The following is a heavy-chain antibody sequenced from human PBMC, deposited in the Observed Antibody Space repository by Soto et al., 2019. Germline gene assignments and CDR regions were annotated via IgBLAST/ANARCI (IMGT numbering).Heavy chain of an antibody. CDR3: TRGLFSGSYYSGGWYYFDS. J-gene: IGHJ4*02. Sequence: SETLSLTCTVSGGSISSGGYYWSWIRQHPGKDLEWIGQINHSGSSIYNPSLKNRVTISTMSNNKFSLELSSVTAADTAVYYCTRGLFSGSYYSGGWYYFDSWGQGTMVTVSS. CDR2: INHSGSS. V-gene: IGHV4-61*08. CDR1: GGSISSGGYY. D-gene: IGHD1-26*01.